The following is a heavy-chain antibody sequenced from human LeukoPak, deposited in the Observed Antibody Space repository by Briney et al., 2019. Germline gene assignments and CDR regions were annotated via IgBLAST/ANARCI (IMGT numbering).Heavy chain of an antibody. V-gene: IGHV3-23*01. CDR1: GFTFSSYG. CDR2: ISGSGGST. J-gene: IGHJ5*02. Sequence: PGGSLRLSCAASGFTFSSYGMSWVRQAPGKGLEWVSAISGSGGSTYYADSVKGRFTISRDNSKNTLYLQMNSLRAEDTAVYYCAKANSSGWYVYNWFDPWGQGTLVTVSS. CDR3: AKANSSGWYVYNWFDP. D-gene: IGHD6-19*01.